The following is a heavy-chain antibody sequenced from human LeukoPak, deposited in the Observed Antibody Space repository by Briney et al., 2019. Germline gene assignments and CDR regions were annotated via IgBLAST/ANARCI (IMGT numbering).Heavy chain of an antibody. Sequence: SETLSLTCAISGGSISSGGYSWSWIRQPPGEGLEWIGYIYHSGSTYYNPSLKSRVTISVDRSKNQFSLKLSSVTAADTAVYYCARGGARMAFDIWGQGTMVTVSS. CDR2: IYHSGST. D-gene: IGHD2-15*01. CDR3: ARGGARMAFDI. J-gene: IGHJ3*02. V-gene: IGHV4-30-2*01. CDR1: GGSISSGGYS.